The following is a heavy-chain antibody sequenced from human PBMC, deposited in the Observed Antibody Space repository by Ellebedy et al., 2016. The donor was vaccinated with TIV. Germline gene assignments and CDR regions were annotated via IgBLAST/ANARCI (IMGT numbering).Heavy chain of an antibody. CDR3: ARRTGESSGYYFPLRYYYYMDV. D-gene: IGHD3-22*01. CDR1: GFTLSSYW. V-gene: IGHV3-7*01. CDR2: INQDGSEK. J-gene: IGHJ6*03. Sequence: PGGSLRLSCAASGFTLSSYWMSWVRQAPGKGLEWLANINQDGSEKDYVDSVKGRFTISRDNAKNSLYLQMNSLRAEDTAVYYCARRTGESSGYYFPLRYYYYMDVWGRGTTVTASS.